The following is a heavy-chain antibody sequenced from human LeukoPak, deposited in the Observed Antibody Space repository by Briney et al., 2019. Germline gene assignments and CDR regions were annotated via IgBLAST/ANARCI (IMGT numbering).Heavy chain of an antibody. Sequence: SVKVSCKASGGTFSSYTISWVRQAPGQGLEWMGRIIPILGIANYAQKFQGRVTITADKSTSTAYMELSSLRSEDTAVYYCATTGVPAAYTAQYNWFDPWGQGTLVTVSS. CDR1: GGTFSSYT. CDR3: ATTGVPAAYTAQYNWFDP. V-gene: IGHV1-69*02. CDR2: IIPILGIA. D-gene: IGHD2-2*01. J-gene: IGHJ5*02.